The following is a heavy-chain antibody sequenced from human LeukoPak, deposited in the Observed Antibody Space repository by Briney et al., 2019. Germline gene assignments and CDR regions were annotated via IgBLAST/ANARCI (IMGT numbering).Heavy chain of an antibody. J-gene: IGHJ3*01. CDR3: ANVAVLVVGVKAYDV. CDR1: GFTFDDYA. Sequence: GGSLRLSCAASGFTFDDYAMHWVRQAPGKGLEWVASITGNGYRTEYADSVKGRFTVSRDNSKDTLYLHMNSLRAEDTALYYCANVAVLVVGVKAYDVWGQGTAVTVSS. V-gene: IGHV3-20*04. CDR2: ITGNGYRT. D-gene: IGHD2-15*01.